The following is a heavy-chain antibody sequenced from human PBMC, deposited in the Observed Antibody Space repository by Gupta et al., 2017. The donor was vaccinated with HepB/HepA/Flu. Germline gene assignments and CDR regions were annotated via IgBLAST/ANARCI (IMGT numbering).Heavy chain of an antibody. CDR2: IYYSGST. D-gene: IGHD3-22*01. CDR1: GGSISSYY. CDR3: ARGVVRVTVYYYYMDV. Sequence: QVQLQESGPGLVKPSETLSLTCTVSGGSISSYYWSWIRQPPGKGLEWIGYIYYSGSTNYNPSLKSRVTISVDTSKNQFSLKLSSVTAADTAVYYCARGVVRVTVYYYYMDVWGKGTTVTVSS. J-gene: IGHJ6*03. V-gene: IGHV4-59*01.